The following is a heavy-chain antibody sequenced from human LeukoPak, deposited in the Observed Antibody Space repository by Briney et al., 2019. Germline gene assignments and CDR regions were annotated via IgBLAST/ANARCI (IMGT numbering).Heavy chain of an antibody. CDR3: AKELDRIPYNTYYDILTGYHFDY. CDR1: GFTFSSYA. Sequence: GGSLRLSCAASGFTFSSYAMSWVRQAPGKGLEWVSAISGSGGSTYYADSVKGRFTISRDNSKNTPYLQMNSLRDEDTAVYYCAKELDRIPYNTYYDILTGYHFDYWGQGTLLTVSS. CDR2: ISGSGGST. J-gene: IGHJ4*02. V-gene: IGHV3-23*01. D-gene: IGHD3-9*01.